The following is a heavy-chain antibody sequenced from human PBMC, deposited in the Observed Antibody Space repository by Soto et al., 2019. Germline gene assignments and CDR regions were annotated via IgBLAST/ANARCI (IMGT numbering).Heavy chain of an antibody. J-gene: IGHJ6*02. CDR3: AKEAGDX. D-gene: IGHD6-25*01. CDR2: IIPMLGIK. Sequence: SVKVSCKTSGCTFNTYALTWVRQAPGQGLEWIGGIIPMLGIKNVAKRFQGRVTLNADDSMTTAYMEMTSLRSDDTAVYYCAKEAGDXWGQGTRVTVS. CDR1: GCTFNTYA. V-gene: IGHV1-69*10.